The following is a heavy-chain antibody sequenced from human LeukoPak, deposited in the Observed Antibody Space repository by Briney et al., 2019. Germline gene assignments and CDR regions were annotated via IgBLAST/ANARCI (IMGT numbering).Heavy chain of an antibody. V-gene: IGHV3-7*01. CDR2: IKQDGSEK. J-gene: IGHJ4*02. CDR3: VRDTGGSGSYPDY. Sequence: GGSLRLSCADSGFTPSSYWMTWVRAALGKKLERVANIKQDGSEKYFVDSVKGRFTITRDNAKNSVYLQMNSLRAEDSAVYYCVRDTGGSGSYPDYWGQGTLVTVSS. CDR1: GFTPSSYW. D-gene: IGHD1-26*01.